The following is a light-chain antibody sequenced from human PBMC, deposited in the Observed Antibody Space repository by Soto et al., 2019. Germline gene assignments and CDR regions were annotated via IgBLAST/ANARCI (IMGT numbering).Light chain of an antibody. CDR3: QQYNTYST. J-gene: IGKJ5*01. Sequence: DIQMTQSPSSLSASVGDRVTITCQASQDISNYLNWYQQKPGKXPXXLIYDASNLETGVPSRFSGIGSGTDFTLTISSLQPDDFATDDCQQYNTYSTFGQGTRLEIK. CDR1: QDISNY. V-gene: IGKV1-33*01. CDR2: DAS.